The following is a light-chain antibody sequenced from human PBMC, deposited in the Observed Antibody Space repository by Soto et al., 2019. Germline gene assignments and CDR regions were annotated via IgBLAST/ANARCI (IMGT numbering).Light chain of an antibody. Sequence: IRLTQSPSSVSASVGDRVTITCRASQGINTFLAWYQQKAGKAPKLLIYAASTLQSGVPSRFSGSGSGTDFTLTIGSLQPEDFATYYCQQSYDTASITFGQGTRLEIK. V-gene: IGKV1-39*01. CDR2: AAS. CDR3: QQSYDTASIT. J-gene: IGKJ5*01. CDR1: QGINTF.